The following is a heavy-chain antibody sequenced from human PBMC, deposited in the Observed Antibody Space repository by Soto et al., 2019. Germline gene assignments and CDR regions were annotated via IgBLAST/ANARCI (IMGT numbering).Heavy chain of an antibody. V-gene: IGHV5-51*01. CDR2: IYPGDSDT. Sequence: GESLKISCKGSGYSFTSYWIGWVRQMPGKGLEWMGIIYPGDSDTRYSPSFQGQVTISADKSISTAYLQWSSLKASDTAMYYCARKIATYYDFWSGYYLEDAFDIWGQGTMVTVSS. D-gene: IGHD3-3*01. J-gene: IGHJ3*02. CDR1: GYSFTSYW. CDR3: ARKIATYYDFWSGYYLEDAFDI.